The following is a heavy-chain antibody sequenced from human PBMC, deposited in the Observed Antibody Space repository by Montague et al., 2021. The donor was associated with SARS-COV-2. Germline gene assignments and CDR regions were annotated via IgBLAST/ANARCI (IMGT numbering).Heavy chain of an antibody. Sequence: SLRLSCAAPGFTFSSHSMNWVRQAPVKGLEWVSSISSSISYIYYAYSVKVLFTISRDNAKNSLYLQMNSLGAEDTAVYDCASSWSSGSGSEPQPYFYYYGMDVWGQGTTVTVSS. V-gene: IGHV3-21*01. CDR3: ASSWSSGSGSEPQPYFYYYGMDV. CDR2: ISSSISYI. D-gene: IGHD3-10*01. CDR1: GFTFSSHS. J-gene: IGHJ6*02.